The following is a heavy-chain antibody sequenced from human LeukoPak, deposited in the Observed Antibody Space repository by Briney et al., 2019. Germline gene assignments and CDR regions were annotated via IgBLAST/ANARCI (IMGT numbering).Heavy chain of an antibody. V-gene: IGHV1-18*04. CDR2: SSAYNGNT. Sequence: ASVKVSFKAAGYTVTSYGISWVRQAPGQGREWMVWSSAYNGNTNYAQKLQGRVTMTTDTSTSTAYMELRSLRSDDTAVYYCARGRGYSGYLPFDYWGQGTLVTVSS. CDR1: GYTVTSYG. CDR3: ARGRGYSGYLPFDY. J-gene: IGHJ4*02. D-gene: IGHD5-12*01.